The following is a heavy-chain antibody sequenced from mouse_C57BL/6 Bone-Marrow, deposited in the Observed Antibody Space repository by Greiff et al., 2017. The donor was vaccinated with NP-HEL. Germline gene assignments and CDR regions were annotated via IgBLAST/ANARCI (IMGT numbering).Heavy chain of an antibody. V-gene: IGHV1-50*01. CDR2: IDPSVSYT. CDR1: GYTFTSYW. Sequence: QVQLKQPGAELVKPGASVKLSCKASGYTFTSYWMQWVKQRPGQGLEWIGEIDPSVSYTNYNQKFKGKATLTVDTSSSTAYMQLSSLTSEDSAVYYCARYGNYVLYYYAMDYWGQGTSVTVSS. CDR3: ARYGNYVLYYYAMDY. D-gene: IGHD2-1*01. J-gene: IGHJ4*01.